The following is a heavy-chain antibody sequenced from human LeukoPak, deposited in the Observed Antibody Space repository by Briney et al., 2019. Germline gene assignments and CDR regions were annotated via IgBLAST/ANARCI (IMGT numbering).Heavy chain of an antibody. CDR1: GFTFSDFY. CDR3: ARWPHCQDF. V-gene: IGHV3-7*03. Sequence: GGSLRLSCAASGFTFSDFYMSWVRQAPGKGLEWVANINKDGSEEKYVDSVKGRFTISRDNAKNSLYLRMSSLRADDTAVYYCARWPHCQDFWGRGTRVTVSS. J-gene: IGHJ4*02. CDR2: INKDGSEE.